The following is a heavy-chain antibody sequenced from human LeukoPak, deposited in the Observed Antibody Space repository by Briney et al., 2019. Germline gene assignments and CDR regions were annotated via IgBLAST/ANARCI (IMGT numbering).Heavy chain of an antibody. CDR1: GGSISSYY. D-gene: IGHD2-2*01. V-gene: IGHV4-4*07. CDR3: ARDGGDVVVPAAMPYYYYYYMDV. Sequence: PSETLSLTCTVSGGSISSYYWSWIRQPAGKGLEWIGRIYTSGSTNYNPSLKSRVTMSVDTSKNQFSLKLSSVTAADTAVYYCARDGGDVVVPAAMPYYYYYYMDVWGKGTTVTISS. J-gene: IGHJ6*03. CDR2: IYTSGST.